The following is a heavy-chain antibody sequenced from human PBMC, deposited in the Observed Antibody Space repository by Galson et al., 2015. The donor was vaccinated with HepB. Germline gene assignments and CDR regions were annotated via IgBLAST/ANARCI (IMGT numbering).Heavy chain of an antibody. CDR3: ARGQGYGDYISYYYGMDV. D-gene: IGHD4-17*01. V-gene: IGHV1-8*01. J-gene: IGHJ6*02. Sequence: SVKVSCKASGYTFTSYDINWVRQATGQGLEWMGWMNPNSGNIGYAQKFQGRVTLTRGTSISTAYMELSSLTSEDTAVYYCARGQGYGDYISYYYGMDVWGQGTTVTVSS. CDR2: MNPNSGNI. CDR1: GYTFTSYD.